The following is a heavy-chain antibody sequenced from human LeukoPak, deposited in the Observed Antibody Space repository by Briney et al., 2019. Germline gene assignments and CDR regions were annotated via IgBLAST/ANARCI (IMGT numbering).Heavy chain of an antibody. CDR3: AKVLEGSGSYYGGGPFDY. CDR1: GFTFSSYA. Sequence: GGSLRLSCAASGFTFSSYAMSWVRQAPGKGLEWVSAISGSGGSTYYADSVKGRFTISRDNSKNTLYLQMNSLRAEDTAVYYCAKVLEGSGSYYGGGPFDYWGQGPLVTVPS. D-gene: IGHD1-26*01. J-gene: IGHJ4*02. V-gene: IGHV3-23*01. CDR2: ISGSGGST.